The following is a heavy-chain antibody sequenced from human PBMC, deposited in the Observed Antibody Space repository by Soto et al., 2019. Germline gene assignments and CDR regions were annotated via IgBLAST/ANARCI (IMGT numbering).Heavy chain of an antibody. CDR2: IYYSGST. CDR3: ARDGFGRYYYGSGRPSYYFDY. J-gene: IGHJ4*02. D-gene: IGHD3-10*01. V-gene: IGHV4-59*12. CDR1: GGSISSYY. Sequence: SETLSLTCTVSGGSISSYYWSWIRQPPGKGLEWIGYIYYSGSTNYNPSLKSRVTISVDTSKNQFSLKLSSVTAADTAVYYCARDGFGRYYYGSGRPSYYFDYWGQGTLVTVSS.